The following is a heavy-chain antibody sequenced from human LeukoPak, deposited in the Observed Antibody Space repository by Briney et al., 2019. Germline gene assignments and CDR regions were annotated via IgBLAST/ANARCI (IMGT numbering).Heavy chain of an antibody. J-gene: IGHJ6*02. CDR3: AKRLKRNYYYHYAMDV. CDR2: IDDSGVIR. V-gene: IGHV3-23*01. D-gene: IGHD3-22*01. CDR1: GFTFSSYW. Sequence: GGSLRLSCAASGFTFSSYWMSWVRQAPGKGLEWVSRIDDSGVIRSYADSVKGRFTISRDNSKMTLTLQMNSLRAEDTAVYYCAKRLKRNYYYHYAMDVWGQGTTVTVSS.